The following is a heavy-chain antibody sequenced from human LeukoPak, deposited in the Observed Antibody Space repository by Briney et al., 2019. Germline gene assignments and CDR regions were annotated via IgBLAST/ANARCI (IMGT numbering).Heavy chain of an antibody. V-gene: IGHV3-30-3*01. CDR2: XSYDGSNK. J-gene: IGHJ4*02. Sequence: GGSLRLSCAASGFTFSSYAMHWVRQAPGKGXXXXXXXSYDGSNKYYADSVKGRFTISRDNSKNTLYLQMNSLRAEDTAVYYCAREAIAVAAGYFDYWGQGTLVTVSS. CDR1: GFTFSSYA. CDR3: AREAIAVAAGYFDY. D-gene: IGHD6-19*01.